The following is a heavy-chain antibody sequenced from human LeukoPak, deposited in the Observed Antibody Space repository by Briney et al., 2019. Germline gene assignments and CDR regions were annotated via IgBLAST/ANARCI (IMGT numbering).Heavy chain of an antibody. CDR3: SKVPGGTFGR. CDR2: ISSTSSYI. CDR1: GFTFSNYS. V-gene: IGHV3-21*01. Sequence: GGSLRLSCAASGFTFSNYSMNWVRQAPGKGLEWVSSISSTSSYINYADSVKGRFTISRDKAKNSLYLQMNSLRGEDTAVYYCSKVPGGTFGRWGQGTLVTVSS. D-gene: IGHD1-26*01. J-gene: IGHJ4*02.